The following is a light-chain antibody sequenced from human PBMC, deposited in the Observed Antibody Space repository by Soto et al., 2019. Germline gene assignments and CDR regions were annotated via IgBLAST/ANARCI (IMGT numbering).Light chain of an antibody. CDR2: LDRFGNY. CDR1: SGHSTYI. J-gene: IGLJ3*02. CDR3: ETWYSNTHKV. Sequence: QLVLTQSSSASASLGSSVKLTCILSSGHSTYIIAWHQQQPGKAPRFLMTLDRFGNYNRGSGVPDRFSGSSSGADRYLTISNLQFEDEGDYYCETWYSNTHKVFGGGTKLTVL. V-gene: IGLV4-60*02.